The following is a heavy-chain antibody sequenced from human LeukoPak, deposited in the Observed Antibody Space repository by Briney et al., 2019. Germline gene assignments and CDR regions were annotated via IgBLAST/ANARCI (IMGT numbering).Heavy chain of an antibody. CDR2: IYYSGST. CDR3: ARDLCGSTSCDPTANWFDP. V-gene: IGHV4-39*07. J-gene: IGHJ5*02. D-gene: IGHD2-2*01. CDR1: GGSISSSSYY. Sequence: SETLSLTCTVSGGSISSSSYYWGWIRQPPGKGLEWIGSIYYSGSTYYNPSLKSRVTISVDTSKNQFSLKLSSVTAADTAVYYCARDLCGSTSCDPTANWFDPWGQGTLVTVSS.